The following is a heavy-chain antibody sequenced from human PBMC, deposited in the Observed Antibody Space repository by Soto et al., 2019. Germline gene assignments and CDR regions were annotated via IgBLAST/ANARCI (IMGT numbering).Heavy chain of an antibody. V-gene: IGHV1-18*01. CDR2: INAYNGST. Sequence: ASVKVSCKASGYTFTSYGISWVRQAPGQGLEWMGIINAYNGSTNYAQKLQGRVTMTRDTSTSTVYMELSSLRSEDTAVYYCALYSNPSNYYYYYKDVWGKGTTVTVSS. CDR3: ALYSNPSNYYYYYKDV. D-gene: IGHD4-4*01. J-gene: IGHJ6*03. CDR1: GYTFTSYG.